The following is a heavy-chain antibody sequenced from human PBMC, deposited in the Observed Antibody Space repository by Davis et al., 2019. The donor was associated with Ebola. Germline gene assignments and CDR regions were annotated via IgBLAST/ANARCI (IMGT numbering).Heavy chain of an antibody. Sequence: AASVKVSCKASGYAFRNYGISWVRQAPGQGLEWMGWISGYNDDINYAQKFQGRLTLTTDTSTSTVYMELRSLTSDDTAEYYCARGRNGGWDFDYWGQGTRVTVSS. CDR1: GYAFRNYG. J-gene: IGHJ4*02. D-gene: IGHD6-19*01. CDR3: ARGRNGGWDFDY. V-gene: IGHV1-18*01. CDR2: ISGYNDDI.